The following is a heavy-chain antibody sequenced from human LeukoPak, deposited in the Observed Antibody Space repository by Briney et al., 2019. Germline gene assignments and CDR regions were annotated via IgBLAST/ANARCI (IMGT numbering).Heavy chain of an antibody. CDR2: INSDGSST. V-gene: IGHV3-74*01. D-gene: IGHD3-22*01. CDR3: ARDLHYYDSSGSRYYMDV. Sequence: GGSLRLSCAASGFTFSSYWMHWVSHAPGKGLVWVSRINSDGSSTSYADSVKGRFTISRDNAKNTLYLQMNSLRAEDTAVYYCARDLHYYDSSGSRYYMDVWGKGTTVTVSS. CDR1: GFTFSSYW. J-gene: IGHJ6*03.